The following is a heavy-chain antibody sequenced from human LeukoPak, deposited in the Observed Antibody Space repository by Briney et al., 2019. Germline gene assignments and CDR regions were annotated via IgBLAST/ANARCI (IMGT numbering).Heavy chain of an antibody. CDR1: GFTFRNYA. CDR2: IWHDGGEK. CDR3: ARGWALAGNPNWFDP. J-gene: IGHJ5*02. V-gene: IGHV3-33*01. D-gene: IGHD6-19*01. Sequence: GGSLKLSCAASGFTFRNYAMDWVGQAPGKGLEWVALIWHDGGEKHYEDSVKGRFTISRDNSKNTLYLQMNSLRAEDTALYYCARGWALAGNPNWFDPWGQGTLVTVSS.